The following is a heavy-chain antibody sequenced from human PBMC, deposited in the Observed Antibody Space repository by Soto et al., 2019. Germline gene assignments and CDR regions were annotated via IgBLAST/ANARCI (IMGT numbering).Heavy chain of an antibody. V-gene: IGHV4-4*02. Sequence: SETLCLTCAFYGVSISIGNWWTWFRQSPQRGLEYIGEIFHDGTANYYPSFERRVAISVDTSKNQFSLKLTSVTAADTAIYFCARLVYDTRLNYMYFDFWGQGTLVTVSS. D-gene: IGHD3-10*01. CDR1: GVSISIGNW. CDR2: IFHDGTA. CDR3: ARLVYDTRLNYMYFDF. J-gene: IGHJ4*02.